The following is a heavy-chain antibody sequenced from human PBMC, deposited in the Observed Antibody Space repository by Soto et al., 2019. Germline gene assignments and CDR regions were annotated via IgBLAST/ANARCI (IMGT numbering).Heavy chain of an antibody. D-gene: IGHD3-10*01. CDR1: GGSIINSY. Sequence: SETLSLTCTVSGGSIINSYWSWIRQSPEKGLKWIGYIYSSGSTTYNPSLNSRVTISVDTSKNQFSLKFSSLSAADTTVYYCARHNPSFLYRSEPWDVWGQGTTVTVSS. CDR3: ARHNPSFLYRSEPWDV. CDR2: IYSSGST. J-gene: IGHJ6*01. V-gene: IGHV4-59*08.